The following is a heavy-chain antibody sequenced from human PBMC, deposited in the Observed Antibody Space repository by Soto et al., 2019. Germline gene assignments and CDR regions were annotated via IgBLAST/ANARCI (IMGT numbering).Heavy chain of an antibody. V-gene: IGHV3-23*01. CDR2: ISDSGGST. CDR3: AKAPSGSYYWTFDY. CDR1: EFTFSSYA. Sequence: EVQLLESGGGLVQPGGSQRLSCVASEFTFSSYAMNWVRQAPGKGLEWVSGISDSGGSTYYADSVKGRFTISRDNSRSTLYLQMNNLGAEDTAVYYCAKAPSGSYYWTFDYWGQGTLVTVSS. D-gene: IGHD1-26*01. J-gene: IGHJ4*02.